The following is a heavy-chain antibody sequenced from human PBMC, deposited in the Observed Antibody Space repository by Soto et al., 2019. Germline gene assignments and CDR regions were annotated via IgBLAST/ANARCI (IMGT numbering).Heavy chain of an antibody. Sequence: GGSVRLSCTASGFSFSRYAMYWFRQRPGKGQEWVAVISRDGINKHSADSVKGRFTVSRDNSKHTLYLQMNSLRAEDTAVYYCAKPLGPVLDLLSGYYSGYLYGMDVPGPAPTVTVFS. J-gene: IGHJ6*02. V-gene: IGHV3-30-3*02. D-gene: IGHD3-3*01. CDR1: GFSFSRYA. CDR2: ISRDGINK. CDR3: AKPLGPVLDLLSGYYSGYLYGMDV.